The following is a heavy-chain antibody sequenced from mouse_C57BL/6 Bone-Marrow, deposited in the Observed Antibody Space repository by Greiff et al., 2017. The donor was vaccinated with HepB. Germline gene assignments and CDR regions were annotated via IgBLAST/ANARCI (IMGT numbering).Heavy chain of an antibody. CDR3: TTEPYYYGSRTAY. Sequence: EVQLQQSGAELVRPGASVKLSCTASGFNIKDDYMHWVKQRPEQGLEWIGWIDPENGDTEYASKFQGKATITADTSSNTAYLQLSSLTSEDTAVYYCTTEPYYYGSRTAYWGQGTLVTVSA. V-gene: IGHV14-4*01. J-gene: IGHJ3*01. CDR2: IDPENGDT. D-gene: IGHD1-1*01. CDR1: GFNIKDDY.